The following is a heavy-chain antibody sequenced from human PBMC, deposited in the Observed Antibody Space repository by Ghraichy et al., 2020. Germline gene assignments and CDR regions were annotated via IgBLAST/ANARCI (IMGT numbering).Heavy chain of an antibody. CDR3: AKVRAPCRPNNCYSRTQFDY. CDR2: ITNTGGHT. CDR1: GFTFSRYA. D-gene: IGHD2-2*02. V-gene: IGHV3-23*01. Sequence: GGSLRLSCAASGFTFSRYAMNWVRQAPGKGLEWVSAITNTGGHTYYADSVKGRFTISRDNSQNTLYLQLSSLRAEDTAVYFCAKVRAPCRPNNCYSRTQFDYWGQGTLVTVSS. J-gene: IGHJ4*02.